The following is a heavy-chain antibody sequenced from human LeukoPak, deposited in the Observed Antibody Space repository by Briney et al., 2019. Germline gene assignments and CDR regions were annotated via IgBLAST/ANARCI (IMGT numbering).Heavy chain of an antibody. CDR3: ARESVAVAGEGAFDI. Sequence: ASVKVSCKASGYTFTSYAMHWVRQAPGQRLEWMGWINAGNGNTKYSQKFQGRVTITRDTSASTAYMELSSLRSEDTAVYYCARESVAVAGEGAFDIWGQGTMVTVSS. D-gene: IGHD6-19*01. V-gene: IGHV1-3*01. CDR2: INAGNGNT. CDR1: GYTFTSYA. J-gene: IGHJ3*02.